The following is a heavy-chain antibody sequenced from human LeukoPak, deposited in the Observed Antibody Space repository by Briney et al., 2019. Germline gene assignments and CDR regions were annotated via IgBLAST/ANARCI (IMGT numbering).Heavy chain of an antibody. Sequence: GGSLRLSCVASGYTFSSFSINWLRQAPGKGLEWVSSISVRCNYIYYADSVRRRFSISRDDARDSLFLQMNSLRAEDTAVYYCVRLRRNSDTSGYYYYYDFWGQGTLVTVSS. CDR3: VRLRRNSDTSGYYYYYDF. CDR1: GYTFSSFS. V-gene: IGHV3-21*01. J-gene: IGHJ4*02. CDR2: ISVRCNYI. D-gene: IGHD3-22*01.